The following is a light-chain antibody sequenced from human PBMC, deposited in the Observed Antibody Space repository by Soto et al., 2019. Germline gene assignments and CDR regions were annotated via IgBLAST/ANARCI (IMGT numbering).Light chain of an antibody. CDR2: AAS. CDR1: QSIAKY. CDR3: QQTFSSPAST. J-gene: IGKJ1*01. V-gene: IGKV1-39*01. Sequence: DIQMTQSPSSLSASVGDRVTITCRASQSIAKYLNWSQHKPGKAPELLIYAASNLQDGVPSRFSGSGSGSEFTHTISSLQPEDFGLYYCQQTFSSPASTFGPGTSVEVK.